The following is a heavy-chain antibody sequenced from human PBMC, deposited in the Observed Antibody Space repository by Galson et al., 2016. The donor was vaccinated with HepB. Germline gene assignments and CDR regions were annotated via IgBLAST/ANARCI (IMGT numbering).Heavy chain of an antibody. CDR3: AKVMGRSYNDYVPPFDS. V-gene: IGHV3-30*18. CDR2: ISYDGSNK. D-gene: IGHD4/OR15-4a*01. CDR1: GFTFSTYG. J-gene: IGHJ4*02. Sequence: SLRLSCAASGFTFSTYGMHWVCQAPGKGLEWVAVISYDGSNKYYADSVKGRFTISRDNSENTLYLHMNRLRVEDTAVYYCAKVMGRSYNDYVPPFDSWGQGALVTVSS.